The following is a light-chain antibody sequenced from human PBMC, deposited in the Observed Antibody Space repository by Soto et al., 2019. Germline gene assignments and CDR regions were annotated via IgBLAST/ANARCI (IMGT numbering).Light chain of an antibody. CDR1: SSNIGAGYD. CDR3: QSYDSSREVV. J-gene: IGLJ2*01. CDR2: GNN. Sequence: QSVLTQPPSVSGAPGQWVTISCTGSSSNIGAGYDVHWYQQLPGTAPKLLIYGNNNRPSGVPDRFSDSKSGTSASLAITGLQAEDEADYYCQSYDSSREVVFGGGTKLTVL. V-gene: IGLV1-40*01.